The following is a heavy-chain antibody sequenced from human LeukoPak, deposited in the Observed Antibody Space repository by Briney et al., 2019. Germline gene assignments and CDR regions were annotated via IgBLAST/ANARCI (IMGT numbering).Heavy chain of an antibody. CDR3: ARGSLGFGDFDAFDI. CDR1: GFTFSSYW. Sequence: GGSLRLSCAASGFTFSSYWMSWVRQAPGKGLEWVANIKQDGSEKYYVDSVKGRFTISRDNAKSSLYLQMNSLRAEDTAVYYCARGSLGFGDFDAFDIWGQGTMVTVSS. CDR2: IKQDGSEK. J-gene: IGHJ3*02. V-gene: IGHV3-7*01. D-gene: IGHD3-10*01.